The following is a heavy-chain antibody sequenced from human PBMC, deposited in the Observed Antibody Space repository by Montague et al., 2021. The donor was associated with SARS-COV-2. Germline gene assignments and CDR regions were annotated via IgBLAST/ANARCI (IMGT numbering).Heavy chain of an antibody. V-gene: IGHV3-49*03. CDR1: GFTFGTYA. CDR2: IRGRVYGGTT. D-gene: IGHD3-16*01. CDR3: IREPDAFD. J-gene: IGHJ4*02. Sequence: SLRLSCAGSGFTFGTYAMSWFRQAPGKGLEWVGFIRGRVYGGTTEYAASVKGRFTISRDDSKSIAYLQMNSLKTEDTAVYYCIREPDAFDWGQGTLVTVSS.